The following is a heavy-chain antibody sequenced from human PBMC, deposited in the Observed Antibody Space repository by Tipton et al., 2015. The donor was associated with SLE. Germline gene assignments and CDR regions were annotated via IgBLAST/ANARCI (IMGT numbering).Heavy chain of an antibody. CDR3: ATSGVTPFDY. Sequence: TLSLTCTVSGGSISSSSYYWSWIRQPPGKGPEWIGEINHSGSTNYNPSLKSRVTISVDTSKNQFSLKLSSVTAADTAVYYCATSGVTPFDYWGQGTLVTVSS. J-gene: IGHJ4*02. D-gene: IGHD3-10*01. CDR1: GGSISSSSYY. V-gene: IGHV4-39*07. CDR2: INHSGST.